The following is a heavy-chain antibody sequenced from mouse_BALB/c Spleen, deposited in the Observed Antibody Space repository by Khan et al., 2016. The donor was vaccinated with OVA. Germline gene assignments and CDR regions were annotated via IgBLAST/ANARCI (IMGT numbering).Heavy chain of an antibody. CDR2: IYTETGEA. V-gene: IGHV9-2-1*01. CDR3: AGRFIY. D-gene: IGHD1-1*01. J-gene: IGHJ3*01. CDR1: GYIFTDYA. Sequence: QVQLQQSGPQLKKPGETVKISCRASGYIFTDYAMHWVRQAPGKVLRWIGWIYTETGEATYADDFKGRFAFSLETSATTAYLQINNLKTVDTATRVCAGRFIYGGQGTLVTVSA.